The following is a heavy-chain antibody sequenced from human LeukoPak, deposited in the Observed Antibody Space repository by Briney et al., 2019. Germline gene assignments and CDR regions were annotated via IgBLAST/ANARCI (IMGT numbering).Heavy chain of an antibody. CDR3: STTYYYDSSEGY. J-gene: IGHJ4*02. V-gene: IGHV3-15*07. Sequence: GGSLRLSCAASGFTFSNAWMNWVRQAPGKGLEWVGRIKSKTDGGTTDYAAPVKGRFTISRDDSKNTLYLQMNSLKTEDTAMYYCSTTYYYDSSEGYWGQGTLVTVSS. CDR2: IKSKTDGGTT. CDR1: GFTFSNAW. D-gene: IGHD3-22*01.